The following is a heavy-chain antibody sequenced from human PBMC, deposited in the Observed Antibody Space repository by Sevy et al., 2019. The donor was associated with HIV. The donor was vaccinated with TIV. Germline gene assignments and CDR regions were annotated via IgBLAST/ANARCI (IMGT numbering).Heavy chain of an antibody. CDR1: GFTFSSYA. Sequence: GGSLRLSCAASGFTFSSYAMHWVRQAPGKRLEWVAVISYDGSNKYYADSVKGRFTISRDNSKNTLYLQMNSLRAEDTAVYYCARASDVLLWFGEPLGGYFDYWGQGTLVTVSS. CDR3: ARASDVLLWFGEPLGGYFDY. D-gene: IGHD3-10*01. CDR2: ISYDGSNK. J-gene: IGHJ4*02. V-gene: IGHV3-30-3*01.